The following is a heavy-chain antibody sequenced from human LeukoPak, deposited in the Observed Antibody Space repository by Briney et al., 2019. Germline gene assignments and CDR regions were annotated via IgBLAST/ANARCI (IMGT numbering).Heavy chain of an antibody. CDR1: GFTFSSYG. CDR3: AKLGENDAFDI. CDR2: ISYDGSNK. V-gene: IGHV3-30*18. J-gene: IGHJ3*02. Sequence: GRSLRLSCAASGFTFSSYGMHWVRQAPGKGRERVAVISYDGSNKYYADSVKGRFTVSRDNSKNTLYLQMNSLRAEDTAVYYCAKLGENDAFDIWGQGTMVTVSS.